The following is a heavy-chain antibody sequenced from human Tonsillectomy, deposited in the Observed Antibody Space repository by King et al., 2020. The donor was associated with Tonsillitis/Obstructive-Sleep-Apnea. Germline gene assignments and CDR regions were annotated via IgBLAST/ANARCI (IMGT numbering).Heavy chain of an antibody. CDR3: AKYTGYCSSTSCYTGGLVY. J-gene: IGHJ4*02. CDR2: ISWYSGSI. D-gene: IGHD2-2*02. Sequence: VQLVQSGGGLVQPGRSLRLSCAASGFTFDDYAMHWVRQAPGKGLEWVSGISWYSGSIGYADSVKGRFTISRDNAKNSLYLQMNSLRAEDTALYYCAKYTGYCSSTSCYTGGLVYLGQGPLGTVSA. CDR1: GFTFDDYA. V-gene: IGHV3-9*01.